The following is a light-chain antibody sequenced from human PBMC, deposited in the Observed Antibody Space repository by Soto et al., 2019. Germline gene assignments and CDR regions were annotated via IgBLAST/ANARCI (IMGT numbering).Light chain of an antibody. J-gene: IGLJ7*01. CDR1: SSDVGAYKY. Sequence: QSALTQPPSASWSPGQSVTISCTGTSSDVGAYKYVSWYQQYPGKAPKLMIYEVSKRPSGVPDRFSGSKSGNTASLTVSGLQAEDEADYYCTSYVGSNIWVFGGGTQLTVL. V-gene: IGLV2-8*01. CDR3: TSYVGSNIWV. CDR2: EVS.